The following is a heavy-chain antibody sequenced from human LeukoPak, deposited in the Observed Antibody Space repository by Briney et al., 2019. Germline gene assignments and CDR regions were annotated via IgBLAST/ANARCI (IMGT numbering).Heavy chain of an antibody. V-gene: IGHV3-64D*06. J-gene: IGHJ4*02. D-gene: IGHD5-18*01. Sequence: GGSLRLSCSASGFTFSSYAMHWVRQAPGKGLEYVSAISSNGGSTYNTDSVKGRFTISRDNSKNTLYLQMSSLRAEDTAVYYCVKVRVHLGIQLPASFHYWGQGTLVTVSS. CDR1: GFTFSSYA. CDR2: ISSNGGST. CDR3: VKVRVHLGIQLPASFHY.